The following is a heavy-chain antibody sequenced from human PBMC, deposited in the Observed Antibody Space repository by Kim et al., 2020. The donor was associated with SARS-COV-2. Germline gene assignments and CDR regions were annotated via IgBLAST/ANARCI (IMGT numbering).Heavy chain of an antibody. J-gene: IGHJ5*02. Sequence: SETLSLTCNVSGGSMNSDDTCWSWIRQSPGKGLEWIVYTYYSEVTLYNPSLKSRLTISVDKSNNQFSLTLSSVTAADTAVYYCARNHEDYDSWYDPWGPGPLVTVSS. V-gene: IGHV4-30-4*01. D-gene: IGHD3-9*01. CDR1: GGSMNSDDTC. CDR3: ARNHEDYDSWYDP. CDR2: TYYSEVT.